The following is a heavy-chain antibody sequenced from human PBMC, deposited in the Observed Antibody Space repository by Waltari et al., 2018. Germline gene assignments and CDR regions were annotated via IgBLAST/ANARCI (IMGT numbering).Heavy chain of an antibody. J-gene: IGHJ4*02. V-gene: IGHV3-23*01. CDR3: ASRDTYYYDSSGYYPIDY. CDR2: ISGSGGST. Sequence: EVQLLESGGGLVQPGGSLRLSCAASGFTFSSYAMSWVRQAPGKGLEWVSAISGSGGSTYYADSGKGRFTISRDNSKNTLYLQMNSLRAEDTAVYYCASRDTYYYDSSGYYPIDYWGQGTLVTVSS. CDR1: GFTFSSYA. D-gene: IGHD3-22*01.